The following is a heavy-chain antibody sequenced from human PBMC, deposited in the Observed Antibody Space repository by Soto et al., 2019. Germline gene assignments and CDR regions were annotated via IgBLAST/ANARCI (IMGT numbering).Heavy chain of an antibody. Sequence: VSLQESGPGLVKPSQTLSLTCFVSGDSITNGDYYWSWLRQPPGPALEWIAYIYYNGITHYTPSLKSRVTIALDPSKNHFSLKMTSVTYEDTVWYSCARGIQEGFDPCCHGNLVTAS. CDR3: ARGIQEGFDP. D-gene: IGHD5-18*01. CDR2: IYYNGIT. CDR1: GDSITNGDYY. V-gene: IGHV4-30-4*01. J-gene: IGHJ5*02.